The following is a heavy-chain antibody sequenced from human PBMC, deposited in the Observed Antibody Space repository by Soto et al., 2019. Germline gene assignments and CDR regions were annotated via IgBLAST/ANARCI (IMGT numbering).Heavy chain of an antibody. J-gene: IGHJ3*02. CDR1: GFTCSIYS. CDR3: AIEKVGATAVRVFDI. CDR2: IMPESSHI. Sequence: EVQLVESGGGLAQPGGSLRLTCAASGFTCSIYSMNWVRQAPGTGLEWVSYIMPESSHIFYADSVKGRFTISRDNAKNSLYLQLNSLRAEDTAVYYCAIEKVGATAVRVFDIWGQGTMVTVSS. D-gene: IGHD1-26*01. V-gene: IGHV3-48*01.